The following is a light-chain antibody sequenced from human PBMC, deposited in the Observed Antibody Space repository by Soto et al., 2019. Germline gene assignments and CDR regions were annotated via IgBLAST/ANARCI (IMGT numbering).Light chain of an antibody. CDR3: YSFTGISTELFV. V-gene: IGLV2-23*02. Sequence: QSVLTQPASVSGSPGQSITISCTGTSRDIGTSNLVSWYQQYPGKAPKLMIYEVTKRPSGISYRFSGSKSGNTASLTISGLQPEDEADYYCYSFTGISTELFVFGTGTKVTVL. J-gene: IGLJ1*01. CDR1: SRDIGTSNL. CDR2: EVT.